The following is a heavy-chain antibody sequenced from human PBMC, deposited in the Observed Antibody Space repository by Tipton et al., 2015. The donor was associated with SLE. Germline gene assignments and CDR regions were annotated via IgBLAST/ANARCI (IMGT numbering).Heavy chain of an antibody. J-gene: IGHJ5*02. D-gene: IGHD6-19*01. V-gene: IGHV4-59*12. CDR3: ARGAIAVAGSGWFDP. Sequence: NPSLKSRVTTSVDTSKNQISLKVYSVTAADTAVYYCARGAIAVAGSGWFDPWGQGTLVIVSS.